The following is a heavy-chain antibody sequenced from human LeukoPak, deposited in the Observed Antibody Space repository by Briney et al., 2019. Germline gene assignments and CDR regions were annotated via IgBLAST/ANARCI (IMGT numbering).Heavy chain of an antibody. CDR1: GGSISSYY. CDR3: ATVSDSSGWNYYYYMDV. Sequence: RPSETLSLTCTVSGGSISSYYWSWIRQPPGKGLEWMGYIYYSGSNNYNPSLKSRVTITVDTSKNQFSLKLSSVTAADTAVYYCATVSDSSGWNYYYYMDVWGKGTTVTISS. D-gene: IGHD6-19*01. V-gene: IGHV4-59*01. CDR2: IYYSGSN. J-gene: IGHJ6*03.